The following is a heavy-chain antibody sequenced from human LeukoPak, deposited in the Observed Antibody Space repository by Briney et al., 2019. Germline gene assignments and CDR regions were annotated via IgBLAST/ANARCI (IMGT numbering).Heavy chain of an antibody. V-gene: IGHV1-18*04. CDR2: ISAQTGER. D-gene: IGHD1-26*01. Sequence: ASVKVSCKTSGYNFKTSGITWVRQAPGQGLEWMGWISAQTGERHYAEKLQGRVTMTTDTSRSTGYMELKSLTSDDTAVYYCGREVWSRDIGSLFDYWGQGTLVIVSS. J-gene: IGHJ4*02. CDR3: GREVWSRDIGSLFDY. CDR1: GYNFKTSG.